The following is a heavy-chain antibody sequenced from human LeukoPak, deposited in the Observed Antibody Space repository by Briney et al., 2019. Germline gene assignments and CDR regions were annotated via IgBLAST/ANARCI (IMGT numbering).Heavy chain of an antibody. J-gene: IGHJ4*02. CDR1: GYTLTELS. D-gene: IGHD6-13*01. Sequence: AASVKVSCKVSGYTLTELSMHWVRQAPGKGLEWMGGFDPEDGETIYAQKFQGRVTMTEDTSTDTAYMELSSLRAEDTAVYYCARGIAAAGSLFDYWGQGTLVTVSS. V-gene: IGHV1-24*01. CDR2: FDPEDGET. CDR3: ARGIAAAGSLFDY.